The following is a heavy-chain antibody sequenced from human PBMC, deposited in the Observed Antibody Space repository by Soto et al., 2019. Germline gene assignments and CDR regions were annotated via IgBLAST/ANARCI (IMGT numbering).Heavy chain of an antibody. Sequence: QVQLVESGGGVVQPGRSLRLSCAASGFTFSSYAMHWVRQAPGKGLEWVAVISYDGSNKYYADSVKGRFTISRDNSKNSRYLQMNSLSGEDTAVYYCASTGFDCSGMDVWVQGTTVTVS. J-gene: IGHJ6*02. CDR3: ASTGFDCSGMDV. V-gene: IGHV3-30-3*01. D-gene: IGHD3-9*01. CDR2: ISYDGSNK. CDR1: GFTFSSYA.